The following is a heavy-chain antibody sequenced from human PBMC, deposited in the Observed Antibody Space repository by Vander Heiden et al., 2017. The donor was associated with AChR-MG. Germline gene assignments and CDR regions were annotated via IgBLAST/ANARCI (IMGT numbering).Heavy chain of an antibody. D-gene: IGHD6-19*01. CDR1: GFTFSSYD. CDR3: ARVNSGYSSGWYWYFDL. V-gene: IGHV3-13*01. CDR2: IGTAGDT. Sequence: EVQLVESGGGLVQPGGSLRLSCAASGFTFSSYDMHWVRQATGKGLEWVSAIGTAGDTYYPGSVKGRFTISRENAKNSLYLQMNSLRAGDTAVYYCARVNSGYSSGWYWYFDLWGRGTLVTVSS. J-gene: IGHJ2*01.